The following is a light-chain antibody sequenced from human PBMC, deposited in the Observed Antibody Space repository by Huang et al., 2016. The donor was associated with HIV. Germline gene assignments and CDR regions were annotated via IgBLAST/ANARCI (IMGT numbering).Light chain of an antibody. V-gene: IGKV3-11*01. CDR3: QQHSYWPIT. Sequence: DIVLTQSPATLSLSPGERATVSCRASQSVSTFLAWYQHKPGQAPRLRIFDASNRASGVPARFSGTGSGTDFTLTISSLEPLDVAVYYCQQHSYWPITFGRGTRLEI. J-gene: IGKJ5*01. CDR1: QSVSTF. CDR2: DAS.